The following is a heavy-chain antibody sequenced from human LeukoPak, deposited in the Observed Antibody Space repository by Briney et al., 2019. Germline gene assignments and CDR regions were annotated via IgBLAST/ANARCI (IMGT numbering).Heavy chain of an antibody. CDR3: ARRDTTYFDY. CDR1: AYKFSNYW. CDR2: IYPDDSDT. J-gene: IGHJ4*02. D-gene: IGHD1-1*01. V-gene: IGHV5-51*01. Sequence: GESLKISCKGAAYKFSNYWIAWVRQRPGEELEWMGIIYPDDSDTRYSPSFQDLVTISADKSISTAYLQWTSLKASDTAIYYCARRDTTYFDYWGQGSLVTVSS.